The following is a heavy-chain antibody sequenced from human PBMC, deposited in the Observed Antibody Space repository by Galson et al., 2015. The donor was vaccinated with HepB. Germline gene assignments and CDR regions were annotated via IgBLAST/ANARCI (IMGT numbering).Heavy chain of an antibody. V-gene: IGHV3-23*01. CDR2: ISGSAGST. CDR3: AKGGQIVVVMQIDY. Sequence: SLRLSCAASGFTFSNYAMSWVRQAPGKGLEWVSSISGSAGSTYYAGSVKGRFTISRDNSKNTLYLQMSSLRAEDTAVYYCAKGGQIVVVMQIDYWGQGTLVTVSS. J-gene: IGHJ4*02. CDR1: GFTFSNYA. D-gene: IGHD3-22*01.